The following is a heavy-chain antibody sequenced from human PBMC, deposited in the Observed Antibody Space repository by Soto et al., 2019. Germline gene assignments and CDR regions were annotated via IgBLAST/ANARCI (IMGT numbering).Heavy chain of an antibody. D-gene: IGHD3-10*01. CDR2: INHSGST. J-gene: IGHJ4*02. Sequence: SETLSLTCAVYGGSFSGFYWSWIRQPPGKGLEWIGEINHSGSTNYNPSLKSRVTISVDTSKNQFSLKLSSVTAADTAVYYCARYYYGSGSYPDYWGQGTLVTVSS. CDR3: ARYYYGSGSYPDY. V-gene: IGHV4-34*01. CDR1: GGSFSGFY.